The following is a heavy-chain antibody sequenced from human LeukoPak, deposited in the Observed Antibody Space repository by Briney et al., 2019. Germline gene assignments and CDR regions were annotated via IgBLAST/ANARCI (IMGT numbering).Heavy chain of an antibody. Sequence: GASVKVSCKASGGTFSSYAISWVRQALGQGLEWMGGIIPIFGTANYAQKFQGRVTITADESTSTAYMELSSLRSEDTAVYYCAREYDFWSGNYYYMDVWGKGTTVTVSS. CDR1: GGTFSSYA. CDR3: AREYDFWSGNYYYMDV. D-gene: IGHD3-3*01. J-gene: IGHJ6*03. V-gene: IGHV1-69*13. CDR2: IIPIFGTA.